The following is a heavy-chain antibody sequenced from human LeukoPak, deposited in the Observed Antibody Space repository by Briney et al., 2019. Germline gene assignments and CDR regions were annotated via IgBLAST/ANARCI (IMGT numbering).Heavy chain of an antibody. D-gene: IGHD2-8*01. CDR2: INPSGGST. CDR3: ARTELGYCTNGVCPTTYYFDY. CDR1: GYTFTSYY. Sequence: GASVKVSCKASGYTFTSYYMHWVRQAPGQGLEWMGIINPSGGSTSYAQKFQGRVTMTRDTSTSTVYMELSSLRSEDTAVYYCARTELGYCTNGVCPTTYYFDYWGQGTLVTVSS. V-gene: IGHV1-46*01. J-gene: IGHJ4*02.